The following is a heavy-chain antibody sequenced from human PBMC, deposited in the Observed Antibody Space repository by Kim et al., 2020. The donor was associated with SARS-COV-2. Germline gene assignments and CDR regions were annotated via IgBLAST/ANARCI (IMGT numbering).Heavy chain of an antibody. CDR3: SRDTFGPEDS. J-gene: IGHJ5*01. V-gene: IGHV3-74*01. D-gene: IGHD3-3*01. CDR2: T. Sequence: TDYADSVKGRFTISKDSANNMLFLHMNSLTVEDTAVYFCSRDTFGPEDSWGQGTLVTVSS.